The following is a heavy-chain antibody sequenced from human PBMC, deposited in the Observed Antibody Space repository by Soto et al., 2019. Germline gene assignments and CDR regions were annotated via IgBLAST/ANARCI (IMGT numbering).Heavy chain of an antibody. D-gene: IGHD2-2*01. CDR2: ASYTGNT. Sequence: QVQLQESGPGLMQPSQTLSLTCTVSGGSIGSGGYWWSWIRQHPGRGLEWIGFASYTGNTQYNPSLKSQVNISVDTSTKQFSLKPSSVTAADTAVYYCTRGTLVWGPGTLVTVSS. J-gene: IGHJ4*02. CDR1: GGSIGSGGYW. CDR3: TRGTLV. V-gene: IGHV4-31*01.